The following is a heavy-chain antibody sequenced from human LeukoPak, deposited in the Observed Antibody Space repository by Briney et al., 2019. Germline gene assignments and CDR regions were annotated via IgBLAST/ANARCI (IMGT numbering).Heavy chain of an antibody. V-gene: IGHV4-39*07. Sequence: LSETLSLTCTVSGGSISSSSYYWGWIRQPPGKGLEWIGSIYYSGSTNYNPSLKSRVTISVDTSKNQFSLQLNSVTPEDTAVYYCARDRVDGYDTLTGFQRHAAFHIWGQGIMVTVSS. CDR1: GGSISSSSYY. CDR2: IYYSGST. D-gene: IGHD3-9*01. J-gene: IGHJ3*02. CDR3: ARDRVDGYDTLTGFQRHAAFHI.